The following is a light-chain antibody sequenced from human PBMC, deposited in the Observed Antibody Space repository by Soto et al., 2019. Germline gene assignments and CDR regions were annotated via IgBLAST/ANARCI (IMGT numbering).Light chain of an antibody. Sequence: QSALTQPASVSGSPGQSITISCTGTSSDVGGYNYVSWYQQHPGKAPKLMIYDVSNRPSGVSNRFSGSKSGNTASLTISGLQAEDEADYYCSSYTSSSTLGFGTGTKLT. J-gene: IGLJ1*01. V-gene: IGLV2-14*01. CDR3: SSYTSSSTLG. CDR1: SSDVGGYNY. CDR2: DVS.